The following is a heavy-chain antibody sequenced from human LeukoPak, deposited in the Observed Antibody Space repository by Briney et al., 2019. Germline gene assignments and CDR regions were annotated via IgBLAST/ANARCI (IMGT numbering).Heavy chain of an antibody. V-gene: IGHV3-7*01. CDR2: IKHDGSEK. CDR1: GFTFSTYW. J-gene: IGHJ4*02. Sequence: GGSLRLSCAASGFTFSTYWMSWVRQAPGKGLEWVAFIKHDGSEKYYVDSVKGRFTISRDNVQSSLYLQMNSLRAEDTAVYYCAKDFSTGTPDYWGQGTLVTVSS. CDR3: AKDFSTGTPDY. D-gene: IGHD3/OR15-3a*01.